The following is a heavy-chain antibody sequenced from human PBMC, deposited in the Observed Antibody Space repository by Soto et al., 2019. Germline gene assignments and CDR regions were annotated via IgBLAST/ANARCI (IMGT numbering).Heavy chain of an antibody. V-gene: IGHV3-23*01. CDR3: AKAITLAPDQGWFDP. J-gene: IGHJ5*02. CDR1: GFTFSSYA. Sequence: GGSLRLSCAASGFTFSSYAMSWVRQAPGKGLEWVSAISGSGGSTYYADSVKGRFTISRDNSKNTLYLQMNSLRAEDTAVYYCAKAITLAPDQGWFDPWDKGTLVTVSS. CDR2: ISGSGGST. D-gene: IGHD2-2*01.